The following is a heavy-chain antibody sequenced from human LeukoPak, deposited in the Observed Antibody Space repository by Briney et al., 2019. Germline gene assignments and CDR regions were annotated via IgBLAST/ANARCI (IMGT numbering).Heavy chain of an antibody. CDR2: IGGSGDIT. CDR3: AKGETTGTVDY. Sequence: GGSLRLSCAASGFTFSSYAMSWVRQAPGMGLEWVSSIGGSGDITYYADSVKGRFTISRDNPKNTLYLQMNSLRAEDTAVYYCAKGETTGTVDYWGQGTLVTVSS. CDR1: GFTFSSYA. V-gene: IGHV3-23*01. D-gene: IGHD1-1*01. J-gene: IGHJ4*02.